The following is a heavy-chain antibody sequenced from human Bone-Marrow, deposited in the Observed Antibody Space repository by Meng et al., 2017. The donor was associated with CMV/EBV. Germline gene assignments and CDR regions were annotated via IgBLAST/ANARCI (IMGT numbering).Heavy chain of an antibody. CDR2: ISSSSSYI. D-gene: IGHD2-2*01. CDR1: GFTFSSYS. J-gene: IGHJ4*02. CDR3: ARLPLRYCSSTSCYYFDY. Sequence: GGSLRLSCAASGFTFSSYSMNWVRQAPGKGLEWVSSISSSSSYIYYADSVKGRFTISRDNAKNSLYLQMNSLRAEDTAVYYCARLPLRYCSSTSCYYFDYWGQGTLVTVSS. V-gene: IGHV3-21*01.